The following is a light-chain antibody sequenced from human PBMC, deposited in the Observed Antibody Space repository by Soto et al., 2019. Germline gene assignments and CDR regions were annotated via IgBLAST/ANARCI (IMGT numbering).Light chain of an antibody. CDR3: QQRSNWPLT. CDR2: DAS. Sequence: EIVLTQSPATLSLSPGDRATLSCRASQSVSRYLAWYQQKPGQTPRLLIYDASNRATGIPARFSGSGYGTEFTLTISSLEPEDFAVYFCQQRSNWPLTFGPGTKVDIK. CDR1: QSVSRY. J-gene: IGKJ3*01. V-gene: IGKV3-11*01.